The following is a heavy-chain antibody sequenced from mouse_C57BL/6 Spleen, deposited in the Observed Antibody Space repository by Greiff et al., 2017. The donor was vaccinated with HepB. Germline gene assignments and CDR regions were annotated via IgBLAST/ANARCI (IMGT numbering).Heavy chain of an antibody. V-gene: IGHV5-17*01. CDR1: GFTFSDYG. J-gene: IGHJ3*01. CDR3: ARNYGSSYGFAY. CDR2: ISSGSSTI. D-gene: IGHD1-1*01. Sequence: EVHLVESGGGLVKPGGSLKLSCAASGFTFSDYGMHWVRQAPEKGLEWVAYISSGSSTIYYADTVKGRFTISRHNAKHNLFLQMISLRSEDTAMYYCARNYGSSYGFAYWGQGTLVTVSA.